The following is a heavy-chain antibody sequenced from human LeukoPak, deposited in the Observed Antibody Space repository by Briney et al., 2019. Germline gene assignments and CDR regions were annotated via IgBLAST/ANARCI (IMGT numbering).Heavy chain of an antibody. CDR1: GYTFTSYY. CDR3: ARGVYYYGSGSYLPYYYYMDV. Sequence: ASVKVSCKASGYTFTSYYMHWVRQAPGQGLEWMGIINPSGGSTSDAQKFQGRVTMTRDTSKNQFSLKLSSVTAADTAVYYCARGVYYYGSGSYLPYYYYMDVWGKGTTVTISS. V-gene: IGHV1-46*01. D-gene: IGHD3-10*01. J-gene: IGHJ6*03. CDR2: INPSGGST.